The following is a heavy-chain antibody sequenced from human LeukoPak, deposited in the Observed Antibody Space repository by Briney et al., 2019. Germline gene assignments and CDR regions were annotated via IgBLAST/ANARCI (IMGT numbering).Heavy chain of an antibody. CDR1: GFTVSSNY. Sequence: GGSLRLSCAASGFTVSSNYMTWVRQAPGQGLEWVSVIYFGGTTYYADSVKGRFTISRDNSKNTAYLQMNSLRVEDTAVYYCARGDGVYVYWGQGTLVTVSS. V-gene: IGHV3-53*01. J-gene: IGHJ4*02. CDR2: IYFGGTT. D-gene: IGHD5/OR15-5a*01. CDR3: ARGDGVYVY.